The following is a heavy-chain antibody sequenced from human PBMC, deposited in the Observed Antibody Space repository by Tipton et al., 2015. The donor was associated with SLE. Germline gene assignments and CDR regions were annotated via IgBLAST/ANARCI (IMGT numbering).Heavy chain of an antibody. CDR3: ARSYGDYVNWFDP. V-gene: IGHV4-59*01. CDR1: GGSIRSYY. J-gene: IGHJ5*02. D-gene: IGHD4-17*01. Sequence: TLSLTCTVSGGSIRSYYWSWIRQPPGKGLGWIGYIYYSGSTNYNPSLKSRVTISVDTSKNQFSLKLSSVTAADTAVYYCARSYGDYVNWFDPWGQGTLVTVSS. CDR2: IYYSGST.